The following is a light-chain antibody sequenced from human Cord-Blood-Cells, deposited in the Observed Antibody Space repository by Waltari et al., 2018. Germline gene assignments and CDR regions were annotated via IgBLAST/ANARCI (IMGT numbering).Light chain of an antibody. CDR1: QSVSSSY. Sequence: EIVLTQSPGTLSWSPGERATRSCRASQSVSSSYLAWYQQKPGQAPRLLIYGASSRATGIPDRFSGSGSGTDFTLTISRLEPEDFAVYYCQQYGSSPRTFGQGTKVEIK. CDR2: GAS. V-gene: IGKV3-20*01. J-gene: IGKJ1*01. CDR3: QQYGSSPRT.